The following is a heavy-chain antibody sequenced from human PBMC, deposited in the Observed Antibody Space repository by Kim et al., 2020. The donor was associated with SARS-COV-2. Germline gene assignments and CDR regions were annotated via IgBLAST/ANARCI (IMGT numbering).Heavy chain of an antibody. V-gene: IGHV3-9*01. CDR3: AKVSSSWYVEY. CDR1: GFTFDDYA. CDR2: ISWNSGSI. D-gene: IGHD6-13*01. Sequence: GGSLRLSCAASGFTFDDYAMHWVRQAPGKGLEWVSGISWNSGSIGYADSVKGRFTISRDNAKNSLYLQMNSLRAEDTALYYCAKVSSSWYVEYWGQGTLVTVSS. J-gene: IGHJ4*02.